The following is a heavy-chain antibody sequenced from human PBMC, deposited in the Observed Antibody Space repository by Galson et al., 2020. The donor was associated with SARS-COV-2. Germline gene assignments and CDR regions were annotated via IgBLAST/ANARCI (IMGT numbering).Heavy chain of an antibody. CDR1: GGSTSSGGYY. CDR3: ARLTAGGYFDY. CDR2: ISYSGST. J-gene: IGHJ4*02. V-gene: IGHV4-31*01. D-gene: IGHD6-13*01. Sequence: SETLSLTCTVSGGSTSSGGYYWSWIRQHPGKGLEWIGYISYSGSTYYNPSLKGLVLISVDTSKTQFFLRLTSVTAADTAVYYCARLTAGGYFDYWGQGTLVTVSS.